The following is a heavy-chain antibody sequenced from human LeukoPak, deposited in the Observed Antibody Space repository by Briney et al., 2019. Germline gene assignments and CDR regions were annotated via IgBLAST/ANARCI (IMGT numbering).Heavy chain of an antibody. CDR2: ISGSSNYI. CDR1: GFTFSSYA. J-gene: IGHJ3*02. Sequence: GGSLRLSCAASGFTFSSYAMSWVRQAPGKGLEWVSSISGSSNYIYYADSVKGRFTISRGNPKNSLYLQMNSLRVEDTAVYYCARDESGDNDAFDIWGQGTMVTVSS. V-gene: IGHV3-21*01. D-gene: IGHD2-21*01. CDR3: ARDESGDNDAFDI.